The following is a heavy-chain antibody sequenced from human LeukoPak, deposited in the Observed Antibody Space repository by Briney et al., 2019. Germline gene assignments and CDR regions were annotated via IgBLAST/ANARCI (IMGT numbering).Heavy chain of an antibody. CDR2: ISDSGGGT. D-gene: IGHD6-19*01. Sequence: GGPLRLSCAASGFTFSNCAMSWVRQAPGKGLEWVSGISDSGGGTYYADSVKGRFTISRDNSKNTLWLQMNSLRADDTAVYYCAKQDPYTSGWYPWGQGTLVTVSS. V-gene: IGHV3-23*01. CDR3: AKQDPYTSGWYP. J-gene: IGHJ5*02. CDR1: GFTFSNCA.